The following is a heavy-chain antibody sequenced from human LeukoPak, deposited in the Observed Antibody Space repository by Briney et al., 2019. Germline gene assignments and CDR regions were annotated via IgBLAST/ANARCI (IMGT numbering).Heavy chain of an antibody. J-gene: IGHJ4*02. D-gene: IGHD4-11*01. CDR1: GGSISSYY. Sequence: SGTLSLTCTVSGGSISSYYWTWIRQPPGKGLEWIGYVHYSGTTNYSPSLESRVTMSVDTSRNQFSLRLNSVTAADTAVYYCARRLAVTGRYYFDYWGQGSLVTVSS. CDR2: VHYSGTT. V-gene: IGHV4-59*01. CDR3: ARRLAVTGRYYFDY.